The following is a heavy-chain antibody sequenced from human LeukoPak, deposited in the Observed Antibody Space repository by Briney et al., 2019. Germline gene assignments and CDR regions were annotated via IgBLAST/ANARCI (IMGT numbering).Heavy chain of an antibody. CDR1: GGSISSGDYY. V-gene: IGHV4-30-4*08. D-gene: IGHD3-9*01. J-gene: IGHJ6*03. CDR3: ARPARYFGPMDV. CDR2: IYYSGST. Sequence: SETLSLTCTVSGGSISSGDYYWSWVRLPPGKGLEWIGYIYYSGSTYYNPSLKSRVTISVDTSKNQFSLKLSSVTAADTAVYDCARPARYFGPMDVRGKVTTVTVSS.